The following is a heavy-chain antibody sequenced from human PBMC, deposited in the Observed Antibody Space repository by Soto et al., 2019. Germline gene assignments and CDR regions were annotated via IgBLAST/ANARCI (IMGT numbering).Heavy chain of an antibody. J-gene: IGHJ3*02. CDR2: VTPDGGT. CDR1: GFTVCSHA. D-gene: IGHD2-15*01. CDR3: APHVSCSGGSCQYDAFGI. Sequence: EVQVLESGGGLVQPGGSLRLSCEGSGFTVCSHAISWIPPAPRKGPEWVSTVTPDGGTNYAESVKGRFAMSRDTSENTLSLQMYSLGSEDTAAYYCAPHVSCSGGSCQYDAFGIRGQGTMVTVSS. V-gene: IGHV3-23*01.